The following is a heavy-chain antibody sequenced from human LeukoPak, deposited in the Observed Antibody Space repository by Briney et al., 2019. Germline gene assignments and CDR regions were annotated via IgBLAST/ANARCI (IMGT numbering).Heavy chain of an antibody. V-gene: IGHV3-7*01. J-gene: IGHJ4*02. CDR1: GFTFNSYW. CDR2: IKFDGSEK. D-gene: IGHD3-16*01. CDR3: VRGSQVGD. Sequence: GGSLRLSCAASGFTFNSYWMNWVRQAPGKGLEWLANIKFDGSEKYYVDSVKGRFTISRDNAKNSLYLQMNSLRAEDTAVYYCVRGSQVGDWGQGTLVTVSS.